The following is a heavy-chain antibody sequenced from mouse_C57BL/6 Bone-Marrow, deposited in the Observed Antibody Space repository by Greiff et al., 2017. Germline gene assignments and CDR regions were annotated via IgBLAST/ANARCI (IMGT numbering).Heavy chain of an antibody. CDR3: ARWLLWYFDV. J-gene: IGHJ1*03. V-gene: IGHV1-19*01. D-gene: IGHD2-3*01. CDR2: INPYNGGT. Sequence: VQLKESGPVLVKPGASVKMSCKASGYTFPDYYMNWVKQSHGTSLEWIGVINPYNGGTSYNPKFTGKATLTVDKSSSTAYMELNSLTSEDSAVYYCARWLLWYFDVWGTGTTVTVSS. CDR1: GYTFPDYY.